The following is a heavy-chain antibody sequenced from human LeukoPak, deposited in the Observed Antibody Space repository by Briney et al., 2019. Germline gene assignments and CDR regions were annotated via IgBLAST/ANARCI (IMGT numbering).Heavy chain of an antibody. CDR3: ARDREQWLVPYYYGMDV. D-gene: IGHD6-19*01. J-gene: IGHJ6*02. V-gene: IGHV1-46*01. Sequence: GASVKVSCKASGYTFTSYYMHWVRQAPGQGLEWMGIINPSGGSTSYAQKFQGRVTMTRDTSTSTVYMELSSLRSEDTAVYYCARDREQWLVPYYYGMDVWGQGTTVTVSS. CDR1: GYTFTSYY. CDR2: INPSGGST.